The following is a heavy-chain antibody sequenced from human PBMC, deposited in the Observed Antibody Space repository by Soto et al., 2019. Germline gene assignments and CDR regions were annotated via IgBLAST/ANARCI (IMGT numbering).Heavy chain of an antibody. D-gene: IGHD3-16*01. CDR3: GIFCLGCGTSRDLLSVRAQGSSDL. CDR2: IYTSGTT. Sequence: SETLPLTCTVSGGSISSNYWNWIRQPAGKGLEWIGRIYTSGTTNYNPSLKSRVTMSVDTSKNQFSLKLSSVTAADTAIYYCGIFCLGCGTSRDLLSVRAQGSSDL. V-gene: IGHV4-4*07. J-gene: IGHJ2*01. CDR1: GGSISSNY.